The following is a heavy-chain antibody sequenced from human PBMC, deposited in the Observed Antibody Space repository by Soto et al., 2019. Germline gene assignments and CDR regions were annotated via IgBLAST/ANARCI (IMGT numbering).Heavy chain of an antibody. J-gene: IGHJ4*02. Sequence: EVQLVESGGALVQPGGSLRLSCAASGFIFKNDWMHWVRQVPGKGLVWVSHINNDGRGTSYADSVKGRFTISRDNAKNTLYLQMNSLTAEDTAVYYCVRDNPGLGIENWGQGTLVTVSA. CDR1: GFIFKNDW. V-gene: IGHV3-74*01. CDR2: INNDGRGT. CDR3: VRDNPGLGIEN. D-gene: IGHD1-26*01.